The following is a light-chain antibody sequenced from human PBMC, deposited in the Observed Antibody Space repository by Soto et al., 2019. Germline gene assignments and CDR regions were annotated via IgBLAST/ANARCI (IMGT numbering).Light chain of an antibody. CDR3: SSYTTSNTRQIV. V-gene: IGLV2-14*03. CDR1: SSDVGGYNY. CDR2: DVS. J-gene: IGLJ1*01. Sequence: QSVLTQPASVSGCPGQSITISCTGTSSDVGGYNYVSWYQQHPGKAPKFMIYDVSNRPSGVSNRFSGSKSGNTASLTISGLQAEDEADYYCSSYTTSNTRQIVFGTGTQLTVL.